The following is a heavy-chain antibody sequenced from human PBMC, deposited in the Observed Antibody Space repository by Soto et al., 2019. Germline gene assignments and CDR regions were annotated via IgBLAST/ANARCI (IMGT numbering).Heavy chain of an antibody. J-gene: IGHJ6*02. Sequence: QVQLQESGPGLVKPSQTLSLTCTVSGGSISSGGYYWTWIRQHPGKGLEWIGYNYYSGITYYNPSLKGRVTISLGTSKIQFSRKLSSVTAADTAVYYCARGSSIAGLYYGMDVWGQGTMVNVS. CDR2: NYYSGIT. D-gene: IGHD6-6*01. CDR3: ARGSSIAGLYYGMDV. V-gene: IGHV4-31*03. CDR1: GGSISSGGYY.